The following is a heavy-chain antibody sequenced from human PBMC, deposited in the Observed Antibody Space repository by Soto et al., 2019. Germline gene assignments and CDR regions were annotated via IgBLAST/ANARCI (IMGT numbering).Heavy chain of an antibody. V-gene: IGHV4-31*03. CDR1: GGSISSGGYY. Sequence: SETLSLTCTVSGGSISSGGYYWSWIRQHPGKGLEWIGYIYYSGSTYYNPSLKSRVTISVDTSKNQFSLKLSSVTAADTAVYYCARVPFFRKLLRGPIDYWGQGTLVTVSS. J-gene: IGHJ4*02. CDR3: ARVPFFRKLLRGPIDY. D-gene: IGHD2-15*01. CDR2: IYYSGST.